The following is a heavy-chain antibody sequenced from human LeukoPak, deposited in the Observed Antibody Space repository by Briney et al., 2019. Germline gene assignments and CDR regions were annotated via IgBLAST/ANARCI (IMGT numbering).Heavy chain of an antibody. CDR2: IRSKAYGGTT. J-gene: IGHJ6*03. Sequence: GGSLRLSCTASGFTFGDYAMSWVRQAPGKGLEWVGFIRSKAYGGTTEYAASVKGRFTISRDNAKNSLYLQMNSLRAEDTAVYYCVSFTIDYYYYYMDVWGKGTTVTISS. D-gene: IGHD3-9*01. CDR3: VSFTIDYYYYYMDV. CDR1: GFTFGDYA. V-gene: IGHV3-49*04.